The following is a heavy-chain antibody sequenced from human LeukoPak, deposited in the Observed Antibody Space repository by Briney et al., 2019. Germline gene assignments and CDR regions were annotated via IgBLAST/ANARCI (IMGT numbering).Heavy chain of an antibody. V-gene: IGHV3-7*03. J-gene: IGHJ4*02. Sequence: GGSLRLSCAASGFLFSSYWMTWVRQAPGKGLEWVASINEGGSGKYYVDSVKGRFTISRDNAQKSLYLEMHSLRAEDTAVYYCARAITSTEGYWGQGTLVTVPS. CDR1: GFLFSSYW. CDR2: INEGGSGK. CDR3: ARAITSTEGY. D-gene: IGHD4-17*01.